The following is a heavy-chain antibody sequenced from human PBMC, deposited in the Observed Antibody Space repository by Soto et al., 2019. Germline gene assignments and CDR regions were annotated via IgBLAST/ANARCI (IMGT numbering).Heavy chain of an antibody. V-gene: IGHV4-39*07. D-gene: IGHD3-10*01. CDR3: ARGRKVRGVRYGMDV. CDR2: IYYSGST. CDR1: GGSISSSSYY. J-gene: IGHJ6*02. Sequence: SETLSLTCTVSGGSISSSSYYGGWIRQPPGKGLEWIGSIYYSGSTYYNPSLKSRVTISVDTSKNQFSLKLSSVTAADTAVYYCARGRKVRGVRYGMDVWCQGTTVTVSS.